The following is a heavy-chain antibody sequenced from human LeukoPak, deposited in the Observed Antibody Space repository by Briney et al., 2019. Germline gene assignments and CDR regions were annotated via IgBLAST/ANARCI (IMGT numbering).Heavy chain of an antibody. CDR1: GGSISSRNW. CDR2: SDHSGRT. CDR3: ARRGSLTNWGIVMSWYFDL. J-gene: IGHJ2*01. D-gene: IGHD7-27*01. V-gene: IGHV4-4*02. Sequence: SETLSLTCAVSGGSISSRNWWSWVRQPPGKGLEWIGESDHSGRTNYNPSLKSRVTISVDTSKNQFSLKLSSVTAADTAVYYCARRGSLTNWGIVMSWYFDLWGRGTLVTVSS.